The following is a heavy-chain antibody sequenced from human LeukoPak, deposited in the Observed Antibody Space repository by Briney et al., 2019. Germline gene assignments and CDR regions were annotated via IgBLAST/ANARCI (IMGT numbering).Heavy chain of an antibody. J-gene: IGHJ3*02. Sequence: SETLSLTCAVYGGSFSGYYWSWIRQPPGKGLEWIGEINHSGSTNYNPSLKSRVTISVDTSKNQFSLKLSSVTAADTAVYYCARHGEYDSSGYYYDAFDIWGQGTMVTVSS. D-gene: IGHD3-22*01. V-gene: IGHV4-34*01. CDR2: INHSGST. CDR1: GGSFSGYY. CDR3: ARHGEYDSSGYYYDAFDI.